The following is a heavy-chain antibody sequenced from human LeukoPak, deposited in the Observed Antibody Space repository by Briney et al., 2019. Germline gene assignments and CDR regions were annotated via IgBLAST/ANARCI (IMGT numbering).Heavy chain of an antibody. Sequence: GGSLRLSCAVSGFTFSSYAMSWVRQAPGKGLEWVSTISNSDDKTYYADSVKGRFTISRDNSKNTLYLQMNSLRAEDTAVYYCAKDSEEGYMDVWSKGTTVTVSS. V-gene: IGHV3-23*01. CDR1: GFTFSSYA. CDR2: ISNSDDKT. CDR3: AKDSEEGYMDV. J-gene: IGHJ6*03.